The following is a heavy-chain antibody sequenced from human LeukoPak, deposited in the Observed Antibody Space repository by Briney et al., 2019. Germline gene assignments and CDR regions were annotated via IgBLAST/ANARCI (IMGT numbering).Heavy chain of an antibody. CDR2: ISHDGSNK. CDR3: ARDRKGALNYGMDV. V-gene: IGHV3-30*04. J-gene: IGHJ6*02. CDR1: GFTFSSYA. Sequence: PGGSLRLSCAASGFTFSSYAMHWVRQAPGKGLEWVAVISHDGSNKYYADSVKGRFTISRDNSKNTLYLQMNSLRAEDTAVYYCARDRKGALNYGMDVWGQGTTVTVSS.